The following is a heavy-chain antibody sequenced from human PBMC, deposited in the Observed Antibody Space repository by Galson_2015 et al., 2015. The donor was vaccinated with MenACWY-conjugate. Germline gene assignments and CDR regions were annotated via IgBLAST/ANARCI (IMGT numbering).Heavy chain of an antibody. CDR3: TRGPELVVGELDYFDY. Sequence: SLRLSCAASGFTFGDYAMSWFRQAPGKGLEWVGFIRSKAYGGTTEYAASVKGRFTISRDDSKSIAYLQMNSLKTEDTAVYYCTRGPELVVGELDYFDYWGQGTLVTVSS. CDR2: IRSKAYGGTT. CDR1: GFTFGDYA. D-gene: IGHD3-10*01. J-gene: IGHJ4*02. V-gene: IGHV3-49*03.